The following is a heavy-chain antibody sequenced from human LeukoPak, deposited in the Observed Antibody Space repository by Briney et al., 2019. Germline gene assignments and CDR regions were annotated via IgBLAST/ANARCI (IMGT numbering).Heavy chain of an antibody. CDR3: ARDSNWSGYKS. CDR2: ISSSSSYI. D-gene: IGHD3-3*01. J-gene: IGHJ5*02. Sequence: GGSLTLSCAASGFTFSDAWMNWVRQAPGKGLEWVSSISSSSSYIYYADSVKGRFTISRDNAKNSLYLQMNSLRAEDTAVYYCARDSNWSGYKSWGQGTLVTVSS. V-gene: IGHV3-21*01. CDR1: GFTFSDAW.